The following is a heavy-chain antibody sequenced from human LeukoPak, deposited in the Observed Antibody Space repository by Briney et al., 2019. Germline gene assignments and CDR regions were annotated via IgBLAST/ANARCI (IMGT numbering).Heavy chain of an antibody. V-gene: IGHV3-23*01. CDR2: ISGSGGST. CDR3: AKTNGGIVGAYYFDH. D-gene: IGHD1-26*01. J-gene: IGHJ4*02. Sequence: PGGSLRLSCAASGFTFSSYAMSWVRQAPGKGLEWVSAISGSGGSTYYADSVKGRFTISRDNSKNTLYLQMNSLRAEDTAVYYCAKTNGGIVGAYYFDHWGQGTLVTVSS. CDR1: GFTFSSYA.